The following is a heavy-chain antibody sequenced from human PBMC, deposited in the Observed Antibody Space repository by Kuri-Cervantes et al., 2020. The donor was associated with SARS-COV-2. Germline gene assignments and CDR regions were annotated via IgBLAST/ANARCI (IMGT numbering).Heavy chain of an antibody. Sequence: GGSLRLSFAAPGFTFSAYAMSWVRQAPGRGLEWVSGISDSGINTYYPDSVRGRFTISRDNSKNMLYLQMHSLRVEDTAVYYCAKARPSGWYWGQGTLVTVSS. V-gene: IGHV3-23*01. CDR1: GFTFSAYA. J-gene: IGHJ4*02. CDR2: ISDSGINT. CDR3: AKARPSGWY.